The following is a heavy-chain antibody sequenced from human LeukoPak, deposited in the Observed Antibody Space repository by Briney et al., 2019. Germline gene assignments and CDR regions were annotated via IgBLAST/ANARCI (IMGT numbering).Heavy chain of an antibody. CDR3: ARPEEYSSSPDY. CDR1: GFTFSSYW. V-gene: IGHV3-74*01. Sequence: GGSLRLSCAASGFTFSSYWMHWVRQAPGKGLVWVSHINSDGSSTSYADSVKGRFTISRDNAKNTLYLQMNSLRVEDTAVYYCARPEEYSSSPDYWGQGTLVTVSS. D-gene: IGHD6-13*01. CDR2: INSDGSST. J-gene: IGHJ4*02.